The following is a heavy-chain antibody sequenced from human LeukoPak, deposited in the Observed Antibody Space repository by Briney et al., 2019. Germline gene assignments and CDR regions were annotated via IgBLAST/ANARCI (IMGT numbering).Heavy chain of an antibody. CDR1: GFTFSNYW. V-gene: IGHV3-7*01. D-gene: IGHD3-10*01. CDR3: ARDTIYYGSGSYYNG. Sequence: GGSLRLSCEGSGFTFSNYWVGWVRQAPGKGLQWVANIKTDGSEKYYVDSAKGRFTISRDNSKNTLYLQMNSLRAEDTAVYYCARDTIYYGSGSYYNGWGQGTLVTVSS. CDR2: IKTDGSEK. J-gene: IGHJ4*02.